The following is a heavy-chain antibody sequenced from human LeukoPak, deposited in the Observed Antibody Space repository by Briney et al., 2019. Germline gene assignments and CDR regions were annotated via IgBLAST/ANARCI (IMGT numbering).Heavy chain of an antibody. Sequence: GESLKISCKGSGYSFTSYLIGWMRQMPGKGLEWMGFIYPDDSHTRYSPSFEGQVTISADKSINTAYLQWSRLRASDTAMYYCARHRTTGYSVSAFDMWGQGTLVTVSS. D-gene: IGHD5/OR15-5a*01. CDR1: GYSFTSYL. J-gene: IGHJ3*02. CDR2: IYPDDSHT. CDR3: ARHRTTGYSVSAFDM. V-gene: IGHV5-51*01.